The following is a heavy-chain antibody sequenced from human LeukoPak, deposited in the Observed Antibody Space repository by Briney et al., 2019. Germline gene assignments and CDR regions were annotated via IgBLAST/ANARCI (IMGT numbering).Heavy chain of an antibody. D-gene: IGHD2-21*01. V-gene: IGHV3-72*01. CDR1: GFTFSDHY. CDR2: TRNKANSYTT. J-gene: IGHJ4*02. CDR3: AKGYILIDF. Sequence: GSLRLSCAASGFTFSDHYMDWVRQAPGKGLEWVGRTRNKANSYTTEYAASVKGRFTISRDDSKNSLYLQMNSLKTEDTAVYYCAKGYILIDFWGQGTLVTVSS.